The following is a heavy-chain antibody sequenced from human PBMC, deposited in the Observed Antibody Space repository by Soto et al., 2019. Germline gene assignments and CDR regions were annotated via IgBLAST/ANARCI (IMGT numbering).Heavy chain of an antibody. V-gene: IGHV1-46*01. CDR1: GYTFTSYY. D-gene: IGHD3-22*01. Sequence: GSVKVSCKASGYTFTSYYMHWVRQAPGQGLEWMGIINPSGGSTSYAQKFQGRVTMTRDTSTSTVYMELSSLRSEDTAVYYCARDSTPDSSGYRLDFWGQGTLVTVSS. CDR2: INPSGGST. CDR3: ARDSTPDSSGYRLDF. J-gene: IGHJ4*02.